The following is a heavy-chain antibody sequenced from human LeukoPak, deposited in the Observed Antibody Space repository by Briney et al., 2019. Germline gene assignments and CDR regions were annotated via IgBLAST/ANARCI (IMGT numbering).Heavy chain of an antibody. CDR2: ISGSGGST. V-gene: IGHV3-23*01. J-gene: IGHJ6*02. CDR1: EFTFSSYA. CDR3: AKLSSRPHYGMDV. Sequence: GGSLRLSCAASEFTFSSYAMSWVRQAPGKGLEWVSAISGSGGSTYYADSVKGRFTISRDNSKNTLYLQMNSLRAEDTAVYHCAKLSSRPHYGMDVWGQGTTVTVSS.